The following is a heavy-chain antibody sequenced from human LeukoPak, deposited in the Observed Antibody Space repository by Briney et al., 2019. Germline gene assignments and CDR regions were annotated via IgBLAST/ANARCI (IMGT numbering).Heavy chain of an antibody. Sequence: GASVKVSCKASGGTFSSYAISWVRQAPGQGLEWMGGIIPIFGTANYAQKFQGRVTITADESTSTAYMELSSLRSEDTAVYYCARSAWTRSYVFVGYWGQGTLVTVSS. J-gene: IGHJ4*02. D-gene: IGHD2-21*01. CDR2: IIPIFGTA. V-gene: IGHV1-69*13. CDR1: GGTFSSYA. CDR3: ARSAWTRSYVFVGY.